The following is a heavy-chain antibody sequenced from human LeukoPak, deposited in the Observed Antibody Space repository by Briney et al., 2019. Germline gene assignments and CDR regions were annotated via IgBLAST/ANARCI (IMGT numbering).Heavy chain of an antibody. CDR3: AMRAVAGSHFNYFDY. V-gene: IGHV3-30*04. Sequence: GGSLRLSCAASGFTFSTYVMRWVRQAPGKGLEWVALISYDGGNQYYADSVKGRFTISRDISKSTLYLQLNSLRPEDTSVYYCAMRAVAGSHFNYFDYWGQGTLVTVSS. CDR2: ISYDGGNQ. J-gene: IGHJ4*02. D-gene: IGHD6-19*01. CDR1: GFTFSTYV.